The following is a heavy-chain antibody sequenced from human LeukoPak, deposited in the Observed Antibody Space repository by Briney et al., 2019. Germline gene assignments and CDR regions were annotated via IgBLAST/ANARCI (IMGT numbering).Heavy chain of an antibody. D-gene: IGHD4-17*01. CDR1: GGSVSTDY. V-gene: IGHV4-59*02. Sequence: PSETLSLTCTVSGGSVSTDYWNWIRQPPGKGLEWIGYTHNSGRTNYNPALKSRLTLSIDTSRNQFSLTLTSVTAADTAVYYCAKMTSHGDSALWGQGSLVTVSS. CDR3: AKMTSHGDSAL. CDR2: THNSGRT. J-gene: IGHJ4*02.